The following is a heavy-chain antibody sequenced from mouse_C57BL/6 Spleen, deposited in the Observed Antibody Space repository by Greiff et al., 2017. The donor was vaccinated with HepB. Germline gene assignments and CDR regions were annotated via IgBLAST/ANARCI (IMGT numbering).Heavy chain of an antibody. CDR1: GYTFTDYY. CDR2: INPNNGGT. Sequence: VQLQQSGPELVKPGASVKISCKASGYTFTDYYMNWVKQSHGKSLEWIGDINPNNGGTSYNQKFKGKATLTVDKSSSTAYMELRSLTSEDSAVYYCASQVPFAYWGQRTLVTVSA. V-gene: IGHV1-26*01. J-gene: IGHJ3*01. CDR3: ASQVPFAY.